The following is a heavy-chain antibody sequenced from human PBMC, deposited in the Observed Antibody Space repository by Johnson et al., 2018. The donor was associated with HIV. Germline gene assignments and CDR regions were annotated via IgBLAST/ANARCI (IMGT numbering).Heavy chain of an antibody. CDR3: TTDRATYDAFDI. CDR2: IYSGGST. V-gene: IGHV3-53*01. CDR1: GFTVSSNY. Sequence: EVQLVESGGGLIQPGGSLRLSCAASGFTVSSNYMSWVRQAPGKGLEWVSVIYSGGSTYYADSVKGRFTISRDNSKNTLYLQMNSLKTEDTAVYYCTTDRATYDAFDIWGQGTMVTVSS. D-gene: IGHD1-26*01. J-gene: IGHJ3*02.